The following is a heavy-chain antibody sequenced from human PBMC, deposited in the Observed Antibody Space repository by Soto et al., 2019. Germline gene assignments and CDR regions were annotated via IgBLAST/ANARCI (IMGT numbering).Heavy chain of an antibody. CDR3: ARGGIVVVPAPHLFDY. V-gene: IGHV1-2*04. CDR2: INPNSGGT. Sequence: ASVKVSCKASGYTFTGYYMHWVRQAPGQGLEWMGWINPNSGGTNYAQKFQGWVTMTRDTSISTAYMELSRLRSDDTAVYYCARGGIVVVPAPHLFDYWGQGTLVTVSS. J-gene: IGHJ4*02. D-gene: IGHD2-2*01. CDR1: GYTFTGYY.